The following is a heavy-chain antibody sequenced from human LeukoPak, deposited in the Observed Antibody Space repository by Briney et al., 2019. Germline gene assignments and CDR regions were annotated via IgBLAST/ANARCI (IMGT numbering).Heavy chain of an antibody. V-gene: IGHV3-30*04. D-gene: IGHD5-18*01. CDR3: AKGYSFGCCNYYYMDA. Sequence: QPGGSLRLSCAASGFTFSSYAMHWVRQAPGKGLEWVAVISYDGSNKYYADSVKGRFTISRDNSKNTLYLQMNSLRAEDTAVYYCAKGYSFGCCNYYYMDAWGKGTTVTVSS. CDR2: ISYDGSNK. CDR1: GFTFSSYA. J-gene: IGHJ6*03.